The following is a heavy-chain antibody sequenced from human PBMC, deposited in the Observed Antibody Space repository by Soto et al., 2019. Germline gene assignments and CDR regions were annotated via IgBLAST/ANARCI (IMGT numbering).Heavy chain of an antibody. D-gene: IGHD4-17*01. CDR2: ISSSSSTI. CDR1: GFTFSSYS. CDR3: ARGPDYGGNSYNWFDP. V-gene: IGHV3-48*01. J-gene: IGHJ5*02. Sequence: EVQLVESGGGLVQPGGSLRLSCAASGFTFSSYSMNWVRQAPGKGLEWVSYISSSSSTIYYADSVKGRFTISRDNAKSSLYLQMNSLGAEYTAVYYCARGPDYGGNSYNWFDPWGQGTLVTVSS.